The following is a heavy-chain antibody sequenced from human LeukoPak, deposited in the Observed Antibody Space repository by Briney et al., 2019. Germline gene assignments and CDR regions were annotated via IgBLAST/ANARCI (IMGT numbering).Heavy chain of an antibody. D-gene: IGHD4-17*01. J-gene: IGHJ4*02. CDR3: ASGEDDYGDYG. CDR1: GFTFSSYS. CDR2: ISSSGKTI. Sequence: PGGSLRLSCAASGFTFSSYSMNWVRQAPGKGLEWVSYISSSGKTIFYADSVKGRFTISRDNAKNSLYLQMNSLTAEDTAVYYCASGEDDYGDYGGGQGTLVTVSS. V-gene: IGHV3-48*04.